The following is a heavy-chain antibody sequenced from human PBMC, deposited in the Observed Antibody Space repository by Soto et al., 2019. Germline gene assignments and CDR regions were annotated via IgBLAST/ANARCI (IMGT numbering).Heavy chain of an antibody. CDR1: GFPFSDYW. V-gene: IGHV3-74*01. J-gene: IGHJ4*02. CDR3: VRDLIPSSSSSLGY. CDR2: ISSDGTQT. D-gene: IGHD2-2*01. Sequence: EVQLVESGGGVVQPGGSLRLSCAASGFPFSDYWMHWVRHVPGKGLVWVARISSDGTQTIYADSVKGRFTISRDNAKNTLSSRMNSPRVEDTAVYFCVRDLIPSSSSSLGYWGQGTHVSVAS.